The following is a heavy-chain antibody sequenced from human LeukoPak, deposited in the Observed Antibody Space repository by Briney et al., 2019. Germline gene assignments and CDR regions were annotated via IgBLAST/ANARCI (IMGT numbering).Heavy chain of an antibody. CDR1: GFTFSGNH. J-gene: IGHJ4*02. V-gene: IGHV3-66*02. D-gene: IGHD5-24*01. CDR2: IYSDGDT. CDR3: ARDPRDGYGHFDY. Sequence: PGGSLRLSCVVSGFTFSGNHMNWVRQAPGKGLEWVSAIYSDGDTYYADSVRGRFAISRDNSKNTPYLQMNSLKPEDTAVYYCARDPRDGYGHFDYWGQGTLVTASS.